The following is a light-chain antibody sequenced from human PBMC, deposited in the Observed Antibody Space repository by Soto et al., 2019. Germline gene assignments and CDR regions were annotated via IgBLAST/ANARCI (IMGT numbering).Light chain of an antibody. CDR3: QTWGTAIHAV. J-gene: IGLJ7*01. Sequence: QLVLTQSPSASASLGASVQLTCTLSSGHTTYDIAWHQQQPGKGPRFLMRLNSGGSHIKGDGIPDRFSGSSSGAERYLTTSSLQSEDEAAYYCQTWGTAIHAVFGGGTQLTVL. V-gene: IGLV4-69*01. CDR2: LNSGGSH. CDR1: SGHTTYD.